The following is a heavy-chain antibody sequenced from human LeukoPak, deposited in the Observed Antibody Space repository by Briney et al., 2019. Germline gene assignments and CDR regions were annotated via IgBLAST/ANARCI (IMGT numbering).Heavy chain of an antibody. D-gene: IGHD1-7*01. CDR1: GGSISSSSYY. Sequence: SETLSLTCTVSGGSISSSSYYWGWIRRSPGKGLEGIGSIYYSGSTYYNPSLKSRVTISVDTSKNQFSLKLSSVTAADTAVYYCARGLLWNYGSLDRFDPWGQGTLVTVSS. V-gene: IGHV4-39*07. CDR2: IYYSGST. J-gene: IGHJ5*02. CDR3: ARGLLWNYGSLDRFDP.